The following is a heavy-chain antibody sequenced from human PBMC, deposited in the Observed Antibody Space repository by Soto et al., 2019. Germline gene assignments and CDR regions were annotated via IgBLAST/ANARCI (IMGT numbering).Heavy chain of an antibody. D-gene: IGHD1-26*01. J-gene: IGHJ4*02. Sequence: GGSLRLSCAASAFTFSSYAMTWVRQAPGKGLQWVSTIGGSAYSKYYADSVKGRFTISRDNSKNTLYLQMNSLTAEDTAVYYCAKPRLWEPNDFWGQGTLVTVSS. CDR3: AKPRLWEPNDF. V-gene: IGHV3-23*01. CDR1: AFTFSSYA. CDR2: IGGSAYSK.